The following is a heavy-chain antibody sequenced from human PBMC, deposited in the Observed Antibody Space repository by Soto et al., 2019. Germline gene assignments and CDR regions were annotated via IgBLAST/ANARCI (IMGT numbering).Heavy chain of an antibody. CDR3: ARDVNPYYGPGSLHGYFDY. CDR1: GDTFIAHY. D-gene: IGHD3-10*01. J-gene: IGHJ4*02. Sequence: QVQLVQSGAEVKKPGASVKVSCKVSGDTFIAHYIHWVRQAPGKGLEWIGWTNPNNGSTKYAQKFQGRVTMTSDTSITTVYVELSSLRSDDTAVYFCARDVNPYYGPGSLHGYFDYWGQGTLVTVSS. CDR2: TNPNNGST. V-gene: IGHV1-2*02.